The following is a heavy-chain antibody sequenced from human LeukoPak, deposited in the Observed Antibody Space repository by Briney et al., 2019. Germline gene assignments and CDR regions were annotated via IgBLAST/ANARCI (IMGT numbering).Heavy chain of an antibody. D-gene: IGHD2-2*01. CDR2: IIPIFGTA. Sequence: ASVKVSCKASGGTFSGYAISWVRQAPGQGLEWMGGIIPIFGTANYAQKFQGRVTITADKSTSTAYMELSSLRSEDTAVYYCARGYCSSTSCYPYYYYGMDVWGKGTTVTVSS. CDR3: ARGYCSSTSCYPYYYYGMDV. V-gene: IGHV1-69*06. J-gene: IGHJ6*04. CDR1: GGTFSGYA.